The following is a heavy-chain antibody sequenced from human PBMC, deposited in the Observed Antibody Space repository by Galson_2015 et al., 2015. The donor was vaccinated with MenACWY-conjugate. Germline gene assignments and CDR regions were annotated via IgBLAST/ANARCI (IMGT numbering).Heavy chain of an antibody. CDR2: ISGGSNTI. J-gene: IGHJ3*02. CDR3: ARLSHYVIGTGAFDI. D-gene: IGHD1-20*01. V-gene: IGHV3-48*04. CDR1: GFTFSIYS. Sequence: SLRLSCAASGFTFSIYSMNWVRQAPGKGLEWVSYISGGSNTIYYTDSVKGRFTISRDNSKNTVYLQMDSLRAEDTAIYYCARLSHYVIGTGAFDIWGQGTMVSVSS.